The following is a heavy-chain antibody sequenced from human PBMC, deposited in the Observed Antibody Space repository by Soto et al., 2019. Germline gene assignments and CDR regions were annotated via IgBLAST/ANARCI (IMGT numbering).Heavy chain of an antibody. D-gene: IGHD2-15*01. Sequence: QVQLQESGPGLVKPSQTLSLTCTVSGGSIRSGGYYWTWIRQSPGKGLEWVGHIYYTGTRYYNPSLKSRVSISLDTSNIQFSLRLSSVTAADTAVYYCAREDPPVVSDYFGMDVWGQGTTVTVSS. CDR1: GGSIRSGGYY. V-gene: IGHV4-31*03. CDR2: IYYTGTR. CDR3: AREDPPVVSDYFGMDV. J-gene: IGHJ6*01.